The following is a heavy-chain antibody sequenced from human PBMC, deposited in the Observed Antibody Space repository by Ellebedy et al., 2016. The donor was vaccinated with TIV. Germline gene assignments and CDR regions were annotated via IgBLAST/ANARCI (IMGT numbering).Heavy chain of an antibody. Sequence: PGGSLRLSCAASGFTFSSFAVHWVRQAPGKGLEWLSVISAGGDNTYHADSVKGRFTITRDNSKNTLYLQMNSLRAEDTAVYYCARGLYSYGFAEYLQHWGQGTLVTVSS. D-gene: IGHD5-18*01. CDR3: ARGLYSYGFAEYLQH. V-gene: IGHV3-23*01. CDR1: GFTFSSFA. J-gene: IGHJ1*01. CDR2: ISAGGDNT.